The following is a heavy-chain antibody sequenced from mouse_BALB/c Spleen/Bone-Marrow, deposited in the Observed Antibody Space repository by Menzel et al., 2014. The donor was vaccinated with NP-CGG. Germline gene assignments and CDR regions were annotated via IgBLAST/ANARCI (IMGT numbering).Heavy chain of an antibody. CDR2: IYSGGSI. D-gene: IGHD2-13*01. J-gene: IGHJ3*01. CDR1: GFTFSSYA. V-gene: IGHV5-6-5*01. CDR3: ADGDSFAY. Sequence: EVKLVESGGGLVKSGGSLKLSCAASGFTFSSYAMSWVRQTPEKRLEWVVSIYSGGSIYYPDSVKGRFTISRDNARNILYLQMSSLRSEDTAMYYCADGDSFAYWGQGTLVTVSA.